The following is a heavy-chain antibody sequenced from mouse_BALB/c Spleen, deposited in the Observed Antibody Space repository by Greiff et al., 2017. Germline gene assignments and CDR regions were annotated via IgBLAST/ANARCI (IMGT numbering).Heavy chain of an antibody. V-gene: IGHV1-80*01. CDR3: AREGDGNPFDY. J-gene: IGHJ2*01. D-gene: IGHD2-1*01. CDR1: GYAFSSYW. Sequence: VQLKESGAELVRPGSSVKISCKASGYAFSSYWMNWVKQRPGQGLEWIGQIYPGDGDTNYNGKFKGKATLTADKSSSTAYMQLSSLTSEDSAVYFCAREGDGNPFDYWGQGTTLTVSS. CDR2: IYPGDGDT.